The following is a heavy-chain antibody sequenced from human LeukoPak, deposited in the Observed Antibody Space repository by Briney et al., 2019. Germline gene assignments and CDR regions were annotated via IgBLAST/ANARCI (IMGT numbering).Heavy chain of an antibody. CDR1: GFTFSSYS. CDR2: ISSSSSTI. V-gene: IGHV3-48*01. D-gene: IGHD6-19*01. J-gene: IGHJ5*02. CDR3: AKALKSIAVAGP. Sequence: GGSLRLSCAASGFTFSSYSMNWVRQAPGKGLEWVSYISSSSSTIYYADSVKGRFTISRDNAKNSLYLQMNSLRAEDTAVYYCAKALKSIAVAGPWGQGTLVTVSS.